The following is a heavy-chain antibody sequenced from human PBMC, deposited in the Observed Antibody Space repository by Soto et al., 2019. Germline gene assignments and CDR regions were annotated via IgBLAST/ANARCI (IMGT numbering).Heavy chain of an antibody. CDR3: ARERSFARPAGWFEP. J-gene: IGHJ5*02. CDR1: GYSMTSGFY. Sequence: PSETLSLTCAVSGYSMTSGFYWGWIRQTPGKGLEWIGSVYHSGATYYNPSLQSRVSISVDTSKSQFSLKLISVSAADTGTYYCARERSFARPAGWFEPWGQGTQVTRLL. CDR2: VYHSGAT. D-gene: IGHD6-13*01. V-gene: IGHV4-38-2*02.